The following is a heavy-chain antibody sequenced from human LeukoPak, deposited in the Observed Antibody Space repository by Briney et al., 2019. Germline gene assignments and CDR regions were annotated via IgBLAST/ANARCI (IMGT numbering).Heavy chain of an antibody. CDR2: ISAYNGNT. CDR3: ATLLSSSWYVYYFDY. Sequence: ASVKVSCKASGGTFSSYAISWVRQAPGQGLEWMGWISAYNGNTNYAQKLQGRVTMTTDTSTSTAYMELSRLRSDDTAVYYCATLLSSSWYVYYFDYWGQGTLDTVSS. D-gene: IGHD6-13*01. J-gene: IGHJ4*02. CDR1: GGTFSSYA. V-gene: IGHV1-18*01.